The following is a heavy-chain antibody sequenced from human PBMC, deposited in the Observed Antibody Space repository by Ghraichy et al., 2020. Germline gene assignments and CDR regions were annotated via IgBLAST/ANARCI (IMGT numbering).Heavy chain of an antibody. CDR3: ARDRSVSRRKYSWFDP. CDR2: INTNTGNP. CDR1: GYTFTSYA. Sequence: ASVKVSCKASGYTFTSYAMNWVRQAPGQGLEWMGWINTNTGNPTYAQGFTGRFVFSLDTSVSTAYLQISSLKAEDTAVYYCARDRSVSRRKYSWFDPWGQGTLVTVSS. V-gene: IGHV7-4-1*02. J-gene: IGHJ5*02. D-gene: IGHD5/OR15-5a*01.